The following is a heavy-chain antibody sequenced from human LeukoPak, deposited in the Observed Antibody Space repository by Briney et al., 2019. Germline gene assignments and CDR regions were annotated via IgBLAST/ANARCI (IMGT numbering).Heavy chain of an antibody. CDR3: AKGVVWLAAEYFQH. V-gene: IGHV3-23*01. CDR1: GFTFSSYA. Sequence: HAGGSLRLSCAASGFTFSSYAMSWVRQAPGKGLEWVSAISGSGGSTYYADSVKGRFTISRDNSKNTLYLQMNGLRAEDTAVYYCAKGVVWLAAEYFQHWGQGTLVTVSS. D-gene: IGHD6-19*01. CDR2: ISGSGGST. J-gene: IGHJ1*01.